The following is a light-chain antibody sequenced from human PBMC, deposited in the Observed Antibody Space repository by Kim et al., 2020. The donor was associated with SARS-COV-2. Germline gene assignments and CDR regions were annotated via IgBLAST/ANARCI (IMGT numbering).Light chain of an antibody. Sequence: SLSPGRSAPTSRRASQIVSTLLAWYQQKPGQPPRLLFDGASKRTTGTPTRFSGSGCGTDSIPTSSSLAPEVFAVYYCQQRGNWPTFGQGTRLEIK. CDR2: GAS. CDR3: QQRGNWPT. J-gene: IGKJ5*01. V-gene: IGKV3-11*01. CDR1: QIVSTL.